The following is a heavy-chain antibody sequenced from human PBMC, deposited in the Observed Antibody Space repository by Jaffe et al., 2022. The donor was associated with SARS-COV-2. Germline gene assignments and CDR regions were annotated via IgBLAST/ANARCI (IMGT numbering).Heavy chain of an antibody. CDR1: GFTFSSYD. Sequence: EVQLVESGGGLVQPGGSLRLSCAASGFTFSSYDMHWVRQATGKGLEWVSAIGTAGDTYYPGSVKGRFTISRENAKNSLYLQMNSLRAGDTAVYYCARWGCSSTSCRLQDHHYGMDVWGQGTTVTVSS. V-gene: IGHV3-13*01. D-gene: IGHD2-2*01. J-gene: IGHJ6*02. CDR3: ARWGCSSTSCRLQDHHYGMDV. CDR2: IGTAGDT.